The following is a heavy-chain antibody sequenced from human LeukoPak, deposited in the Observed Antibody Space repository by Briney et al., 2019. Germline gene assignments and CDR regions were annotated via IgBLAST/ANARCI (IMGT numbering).Heavy chain of an antibody. V-gene: IGHV1-46*01. CDR2: INPSGGST. CDR1: GYTFTSYY. D-gene: IGHD4-17*01. J-gene: IGHJ4*02. Sequence: ASVKVSCKASGYTFTSYYMHWVRQAPGQGLEWMGTINPSGGSTSYAQKFQGRVTMTRDTSTSTVYMELSSLRSEDTAVYYCARVNYGDFHFDYWGQGTLVTVSS. CDR3: ARVNYGDFHFDY.